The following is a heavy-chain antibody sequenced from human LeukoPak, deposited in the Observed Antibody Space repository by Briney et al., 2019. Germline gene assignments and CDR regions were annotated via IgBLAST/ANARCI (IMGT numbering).Heavy chain of an antibody. CDR3: ARDRGRYYMDV. J-gene: IGHJ6*03. D-gene: IGHD6-25*01. V-gene: IGHV3-13*01. CDR2: IGTAGDI. Sequence: GGSLRLSCAASGFTVSSNYMSWVRQAPGKGLEWVSGIGTAGDIYYPGSVKGRFTISRENAKNSLYLQMNSLRAGDTAVYYCARDRGRYYMDVWGKGTTVTISS. CDR1: GFTVSSNY.